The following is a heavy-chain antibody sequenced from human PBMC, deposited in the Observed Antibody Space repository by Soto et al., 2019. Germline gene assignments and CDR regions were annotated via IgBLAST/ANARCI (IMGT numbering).Heavy chain of an antibody. V-gene: IGHV3-48*01. CDR2: ISSSSSTI. J-gene: IGHJ4*02. CDR3: ARANQYYFDY. D-gene: IGHD2-2*01. Sequence: EVQLVESGGGLVQPGGSLRLSCAASGFTFSSYSMNWVRQAPGKGLEWVSYISSSSSTIYYADSVKGRFTISRDNAKNSLYLQMNSLRAEDTAVYYCARANQYYFDYWGQGTLVTVSS. CDR1: GFTFSSYS.